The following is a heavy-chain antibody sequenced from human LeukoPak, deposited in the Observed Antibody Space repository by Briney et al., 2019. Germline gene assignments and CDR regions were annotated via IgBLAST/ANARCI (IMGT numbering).Heavy chain of an antibody. CDR2: SNPSGGST. CDR3: ARDLLFGYSGYDLYFDY. Sequence: ASVTVSCTASGYTFTSYYMHWVRQAPGQGLEWMGISNPSGGSTSYAQKFQGRVTMTRDTSTSTVYMELSSLRSEDTAVYYCARDLLFGYSGYDLYFDYWGQGTLVTVSS. CDR1: GYTFTSYY. J-gene: IGHJ4*02. D-gene: IGHD5-12*01. V-gene: IGHV1-46*01.